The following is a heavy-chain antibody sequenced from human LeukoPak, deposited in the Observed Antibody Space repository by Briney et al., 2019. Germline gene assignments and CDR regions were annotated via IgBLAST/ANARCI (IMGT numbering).Heavy chain of an antibody. CDR2: FCWCCVSI. CDR3: AKGLHRRGLGIYYYYYYGIDV. CDR1: VFTFGVYA. Sequence: GRSLRLSCAASVFTFGVYAMHCVRHAPGGGGEWVSGFCWCCVSIGCADSVKGRFTISRDNAKNSLYLEKNSLRAEDTALYYCAKGLHRRGLGIYYYYYYGIDVWGQGTTVTVPS. J-gene: IGHJ6*02. V-gene: IGHV3-9*01. D-gene: IGHD3-10*01.